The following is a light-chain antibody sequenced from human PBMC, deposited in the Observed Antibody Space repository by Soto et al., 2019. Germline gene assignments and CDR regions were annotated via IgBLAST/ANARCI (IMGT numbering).Light chain of an antibody. CDR1: PSISRW. J-gene: IGKJ2*01. CDR3: QQYNTYSGYT. CDR2: DAS. V-gene: IGKV1-5*01. Sequence: DIQMTQSPSTLSASVGDRVTITCRASPSISRWLAWYQQKPGKAPKFLIYDASSLESGVPSRFSGSGSGTEFTLTIDSLRHDDFATYYCQQYNTYSGYTFGQGTKMEIK.